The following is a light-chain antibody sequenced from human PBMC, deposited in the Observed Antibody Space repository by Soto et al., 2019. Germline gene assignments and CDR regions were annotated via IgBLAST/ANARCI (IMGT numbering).Light chain of an antibody. CDR2: GAS. CDR1: QSVSSSY. J-gene: IGKJ1*01. CDR3: QQYGSSPWT. Sequence: EIVLTQSPGTLSLSPGERVTLSCRASQSVSSSYLAWYQQKPGQAPSLLIYGASSRATGIPDRFSGSGSGTDFTLTISRLEPEDFAVYYCQQYGSSPWTFGQGTKVGIK. V-gene: IGKV3-20*01.